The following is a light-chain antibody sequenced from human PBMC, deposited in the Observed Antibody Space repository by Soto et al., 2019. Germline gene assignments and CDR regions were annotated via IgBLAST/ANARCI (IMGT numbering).Light chain of an antibody. J-gene: IGKJ1*01. CDR1: QSITTY. CDR3: QQSFNPPRT. V-gene: IGKV1-39*01. Sequence: DIQMTQSPSSLSASVGDRVTITCRASQSITTYLNWYQQKPGKAPKLLIYAASNLQSGVPSRFSGRGSGTDFTLTISSLQPEDFAAYYCQQSFNPPRTFGQGTRVEIK. CDR2: AAS.